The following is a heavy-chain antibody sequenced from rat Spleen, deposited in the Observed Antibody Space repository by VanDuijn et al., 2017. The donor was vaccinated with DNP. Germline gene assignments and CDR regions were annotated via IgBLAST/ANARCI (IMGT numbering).Heavy chain of an antibody. Sequence: EVQLVESGGGLVQPGRSLKLSCAASGFTFSDYAMAWVRQAPKRGLEWVAGVDYDGSRTYYRDSVKGRFTVSRDNAKSTLYLQMDSLRSEETATYYCARHVTGIEAMDAWGQGTSVTVSS. CDR3: ARHVTGIEAMDA. V-gene: IGHV5-7*01. CDR1: GFTFSDYA. D-gene: IGHD1-4*01. J-gene: IGHJ4*01. CDR2: VDYDGSRT.